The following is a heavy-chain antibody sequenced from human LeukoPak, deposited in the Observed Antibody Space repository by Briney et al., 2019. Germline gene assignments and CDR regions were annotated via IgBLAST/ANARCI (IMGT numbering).Heavy chain of an antibody. CDR1: GFTFSSYS. J-gene: IGHJ1*01. CDR3: ARGPVPNVPPIPAAIVRYFQH. V-gene: IGHV3-21*01. CDR2: ISSSSSYI. D-gene: IGHD2-2*01. Sequence: VKPGGSLILSCAASGFTFSSYSMNWVRQAPGTGLEWVSSISSSSSYIYYADSVKGRFTISRDNAKNSLYLQMNSLRAEDTAVYYCARGPVPNVPPIPAAIVRYFQHWGQGTLVTVSS.